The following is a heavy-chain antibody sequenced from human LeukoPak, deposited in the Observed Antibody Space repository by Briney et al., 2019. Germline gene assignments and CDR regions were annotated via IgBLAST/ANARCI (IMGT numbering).Heavy chain of an antibody. D-gene: IGHD6-25*01. CDR1: EFAFSTYN. CDR3: ARTRRYFDY. V-gene: IGHV3-48*02. Sequence: GGSLRLSCAASEFAFSTYNMNWVRQAPGKGLEWVSYISSSSSTIYYADSVKGRFTISRDNAKNSLYLQMNSLRDEDTAVYYCARTRRYFDYWGQGTLVTVSS. CDR2: ISSSSSTI. J-gene: IGHJ4*02.